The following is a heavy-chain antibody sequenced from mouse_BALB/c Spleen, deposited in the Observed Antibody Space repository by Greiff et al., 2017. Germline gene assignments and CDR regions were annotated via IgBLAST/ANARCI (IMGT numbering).Heavy chain of an antibody. Sequence: EVQLQQSGAELVKPGASVKLSCTASGFNIKDTYMHWVKQRPEQGLEWIGRIDPANGNTKYDPKFQGKATITADTSSNTAYPQLSSLTSEDTAVYYCARDYRYDEAMDYWGQGTSVTVSS. J-gene: IGHJ4*01. V-gene: IGHV14-3*02. CDR3: ARDYRYDEAMDY. CDR1: GFNIKDTY. CDR2: IDPANGNT. D-gene: IGHD2-14*01.